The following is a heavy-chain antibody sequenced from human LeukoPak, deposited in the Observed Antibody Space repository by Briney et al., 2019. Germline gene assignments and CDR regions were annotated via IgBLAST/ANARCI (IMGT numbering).Heavy chain of an antibody. CDR1: GYTFTSYG. J-gene: IGHJ4*02. V-gene: IGHV1-18*01. CDR2: ISAYNGNT. CDR3: ARDYCSSTSCLFDY. D-gene: IGHD2-2*01. Sequence: ASVKVSCKASGYTFTSYGISWVRQAPGQGLEWMEWISAYNGNTNYAQKLQGRVTMTTDTSTSTAYMELRSLRSDDTAVYYCARDYCSSTSCLFDYWGQGTLVTVSS.